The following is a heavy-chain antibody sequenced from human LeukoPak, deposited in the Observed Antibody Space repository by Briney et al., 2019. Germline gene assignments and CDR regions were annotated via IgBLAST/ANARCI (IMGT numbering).Heavy chain of an antibody. CDR3: ARTYSTSSNFDY. Sequence: TSETLSLTCTVSGGSISSYYWSWIRQPPGKGLEWIGYIYSSGSTNYNPSLKSRVTISVDTSKEQFSLELSSVTAADTALYYCARTYSTSSNFDYWGQGTLVTVSS. CDR1: GGSISSYY. V-gene: IGHV4-4*09. D-gene: IGHD2-2*01. J-gene: IGHJ4*02. CDR2: IYSSGST.